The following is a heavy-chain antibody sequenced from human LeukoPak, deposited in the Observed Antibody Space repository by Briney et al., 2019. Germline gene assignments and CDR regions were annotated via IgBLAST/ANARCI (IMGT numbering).Heavy chain of an antibody. CDR3: ARALYYYDSSGYYGRSGFDY. V-gene: IGHV1-69*04. CDR2: IIPILGIA. CDR1: GGTFSSYA. D-gene: IGHD3-22*01. Sequence: GASVKVSCKASGGTFSSYAISWVRQAPGQGLEWMGRIIPILGIANYAQKFQGRVTITADKSTSTAYMELSSLRSEDTAVYYCARALYYYDSSGYYGRSGFDYWGQGTLVTVSS. J-gene: IGHJ4*02.